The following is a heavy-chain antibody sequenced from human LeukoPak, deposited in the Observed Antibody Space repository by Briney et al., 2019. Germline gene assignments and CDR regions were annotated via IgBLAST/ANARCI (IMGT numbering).Heavy chain of an antibody. J-gene: IGHJ5*02. CDR1: GGSFSGDF. CDR2: IKHDGST. Sequence: SETLSLTCAVYGGSFSGDFWSWLRQSPGKGLEWIGEIKHDGSTTYNPSLESRVTISVDTSKNQFSLTLRSVTAADTAVYYCAKGFSSYSCFAPWGPGILVTVSS. CDR3: AKGFSSYSCFAP. D-gene: IGHD3-16*02. V-gene: IGHV4-34*01.